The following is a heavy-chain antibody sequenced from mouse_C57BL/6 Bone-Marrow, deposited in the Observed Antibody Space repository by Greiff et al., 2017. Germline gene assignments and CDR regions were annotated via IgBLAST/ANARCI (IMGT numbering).Heavy chain of an antibody. V-gene: IGHV1-4*01. CDR2: INPSSGYT. CDR3: ARWAYGNYVSWFAY. J-gene: IGHJ3*01. CDR1: GYTFTSYT. Sequence: VQLQQSGAELARPGASVKMSCKASGYTFTSYTMHWVKQRPGQVLEWIGYINPSSGYTKYNQKFKDKATLTADKSSSTAYMQLSSLTSEDSAVYYCARWAYGNYVSWFAYWGQGTLVTVSA. D-gene: IGHD2-1*01.